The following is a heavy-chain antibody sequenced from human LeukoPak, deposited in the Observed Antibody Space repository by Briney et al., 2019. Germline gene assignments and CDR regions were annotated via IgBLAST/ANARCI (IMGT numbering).Heavy chain of an antibody. Sequence: PGGSLRLSCPASGFTLSNYWTHWVRQAPGKGLVWVACLHSKGAFTTYADSVKGRFTISRDTAKNTLYLQMNSLRVEDTAVYYCARFVVVTAGDYWGQGTLVTVSS. D-gene: IGHD2-21*02. V-gene: IGHV3-74*01. J-gene: IGHJ4*01. CDR3: ARFVVVTAGDY. CDR2: LHSKGAFT. CDR1: GFTLSNYW.